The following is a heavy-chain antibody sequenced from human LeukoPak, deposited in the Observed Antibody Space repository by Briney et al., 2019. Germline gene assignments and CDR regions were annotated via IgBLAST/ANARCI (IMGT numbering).Heavy chain of an antibody. CDR1: GGTFSNYA. D-gene: IGHD6-19*01. Sequence: SVKVSCKASGGTFSNYAVSWVRQAPGQGFEWMGGFTAIFGPGNYAQKFQGRVTITADESTSTAYMELSSLRSEDTAVYYCARAGEVYNSGSYLEYWGQGTLVTVSS. J-gene: IGHJ4*02. CDR2: FTAIFGPG. CDR3: ARAGEVYNSGSYLEY. V-gene: IGHV1-69*13.